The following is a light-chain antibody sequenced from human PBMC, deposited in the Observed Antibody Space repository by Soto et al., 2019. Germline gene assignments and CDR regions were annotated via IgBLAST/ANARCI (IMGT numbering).Light chain of an antibody. CDR2: DAF. CDR3: MQATQSYT. CDR1: QSISTW. V-gene: IGKV1-5*01. Sequence: DIQMTQSPSTLSASVGDRVTITCRASQSISTWLAWYQQKPGKAPKLLIYDAFYLERGVPSRFSGSGSGTDFTLKISRVEAEDVGVYYCMQATQSYTFGQGTKLEIK. J-gene: IGKJ2*01.